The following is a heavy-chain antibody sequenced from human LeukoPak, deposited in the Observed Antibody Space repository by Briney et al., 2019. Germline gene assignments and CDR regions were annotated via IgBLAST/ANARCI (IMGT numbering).Heavy chain of an antibody. J-gene: IGHJ4*02. D-gene: IGHD7-27*01. CDR2: ISSSGGYR. CDR1: GFTFSDYY. CDR3: ARSYLTGDNGDY. V-gene: IGHV3-11*06. Sequence: GGSLRLSCAASGFTFSDYYMSWIRQAPGKGLEWVSYISSSGGYRNYADSVKGRFTISRDDAKNSLYLQMNSLRAEDTAVYYCARSYLTGDNGDYWGQGTLVTVSS.